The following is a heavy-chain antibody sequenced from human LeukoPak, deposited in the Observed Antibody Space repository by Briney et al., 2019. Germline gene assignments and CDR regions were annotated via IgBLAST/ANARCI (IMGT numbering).Heavy chain of an antibody. CDR3: ATSLRNPGY. J-gene: IGHJ4*02. D-gene: IGHD7-27*01. Sequence: GGSLRPSCVASGFTFSNYAMHWVRQAPGKGLECVAVISYDGTSRHYPDSVKGRFTISRDNSNNTLYLQLNSLSAEDTAVYYCATSLRNPGYWGQGTLVTVSS. V-gene: IGHV3-30*04. CDR2: ISYDGTSR. CDR1: GFTFSNYA.